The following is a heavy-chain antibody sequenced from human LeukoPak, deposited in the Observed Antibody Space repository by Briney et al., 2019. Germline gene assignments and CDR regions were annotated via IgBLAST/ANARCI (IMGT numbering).Heavy chain of an antibody. CDR3: ARDREGVVPAAIKGNWFDP. J-gene: IGHJ5*02. CDR1: GFTFSSYA. CDR2: ISYDGSNK. V-gene: IGHV3-30-3*01. D-gene: IGHD2-2*02. Sequence: PGGSLRLSCAASGFTFSSYAMHWVRQAPGKGLEWVAVISYDGSNKYYADSVKGRFTISRDNSKNTLYLQINSLRAEDTAVYYCARDREGVVPAAIKGNWFDPWGQGTLVTVSS.